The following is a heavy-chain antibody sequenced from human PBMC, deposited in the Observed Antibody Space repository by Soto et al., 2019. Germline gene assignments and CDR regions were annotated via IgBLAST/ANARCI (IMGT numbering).Heavy chain of an antibody. J-gene: IGHJ4*02. D-gene: IGHD6-19*01. Sequence: SQTLSLTCALSWDSFSSNSAAWNWSRQSPSRGLEWLGRTYYRSKWYYDYAISVRSRAAINSDTSKNQFSMQLKSVTPEDTAVYYCERGRSGVAVADFEYWGQGVLVTVYS. CDR1: WDSFSSNSAA. CDR3: ERGRSGVAVADFEY. CDR2: TYYRSKWYY. V-gene: IGHV6-1*01.